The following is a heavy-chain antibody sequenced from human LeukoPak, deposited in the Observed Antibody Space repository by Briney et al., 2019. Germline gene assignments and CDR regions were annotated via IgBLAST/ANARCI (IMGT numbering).Heavy chain of an antibody. Sequence: SETLSLTCAVYGGSFSGYYWSWIRQPPGKGLEWIGYIYYSGSTNYNPSLKSRVTISVDTSKNQFSLKLSSVTAADTAVYYCARSIRTGTTSFSTFDYWGQGTLVTVSS. CDR3: ARSIRTGTTSFSTFDY. CDR1: GGSFSGYY. D-gene: IGHD1-1*01. V-gene: IGHV4-59*01. CDR2: IYYSGST. J-gene: IGHJ4*02.